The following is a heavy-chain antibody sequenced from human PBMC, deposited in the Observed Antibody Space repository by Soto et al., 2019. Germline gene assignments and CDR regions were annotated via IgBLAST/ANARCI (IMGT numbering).Heavy chain of an antibody. J-gene: IGHJ4*02. CDR3: AKLPAYGYGPGAYFDY. Sequence: PGGSLRLSCAASGFTFSSYAMSWVRQAPGKGLEWVSAISGSGGSTDYVDSVKGRFTISRDNSKNTLYLQMNSLRAEDTAVYYCAKLPAYGYGPGAYFDYWGQGTLVTVSS. V-gene: IGHV3-23*01. D-gene: IGHD5-18*01. CDR1: GFTFSSYA. CDR2: ISGSGGST.